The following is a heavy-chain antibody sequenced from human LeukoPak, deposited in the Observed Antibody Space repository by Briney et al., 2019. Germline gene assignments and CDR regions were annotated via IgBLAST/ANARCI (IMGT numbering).Heavy chain of an antibody. Sequence: SETLSLTCTVSGGSINNYYWNWIRQPPGKGLEWIGYIYYSGSTNYNPSLKSRVTISLDASKNQFSLKLSSVTAADTAVYYCSRPRGLYMASDAFEIWGQGTMVTVSS. D-gene: IGHD3/OR15-3a*01. CDR3: SRPRGLYMASDAFEI. V-gene: IGHV4-59*01. CDR1: GGSINNYY. J-gene: IGHJ3*02. CDR2: IYYSGST.